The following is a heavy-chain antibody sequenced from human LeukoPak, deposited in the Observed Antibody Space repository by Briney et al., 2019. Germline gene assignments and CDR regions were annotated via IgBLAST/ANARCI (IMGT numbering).Heavy chain of an antibody. CDR1: GGSISSGSYY. Sequence: PSETLSLTCTVSGGSISSGSYYWSWIRQPAGKGLEWIGRIYTGGSTNYNPSLTSRVTISVDTSKNQSSLKLSSVTAADTAVYYCARDRYLVAFDIWGQGTMVTVSS. D-gene: IGHD1-14*01. V-gene: IGHV4-61*02. CDR3: ARDRYLVAFDI. CDR2: IYTGGST. J-gene: IGHJ3*02.